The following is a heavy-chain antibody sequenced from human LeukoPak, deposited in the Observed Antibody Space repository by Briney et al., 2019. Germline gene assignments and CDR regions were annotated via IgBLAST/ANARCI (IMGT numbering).Heavy chain of an antibody. CDR1: GYSISSGYY. CDR2: IYHSGST. CDR3: ASGYCSSTSCDRPIDNWYFDL. V-gene: IGHV4-38-2*02. Sequence: SETLSLTCTVSGYSISSGYYWGWIRQPPGKGLEWIGSIYHSGSTYYNLSLKSRVTISVDTSKNQFSLKLSSVTAADTAVYYCASGYCSSTSCDRPIDNWYFDLWGRGTLVTVSS. D-gene: IGHD2-2*03. J-gene: IGHJ2*01.